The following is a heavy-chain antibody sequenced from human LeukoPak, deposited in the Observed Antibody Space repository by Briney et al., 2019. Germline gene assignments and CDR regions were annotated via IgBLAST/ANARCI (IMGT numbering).Heavy chain of an antibody. D-gene: IGHD2-2*01. CDR1: GFTFSTYA. Sequence: PGGSLRLTCAASSGFTFSTYAMSWVRQAPGKGLEWVSAISGSGGSTYYADSVKGRFTISRDNSKNTLYLQMNSLRAEDTAVYYCAKVGCSSTSCFSIFWGFDPWGQGTLVTVSS. CDR3: AKVGCSSTSCFSIFWGFDP. CDR2: ISGSGGST. V-gene: IGHV3-23*01. J-gene: IGHJ5*02.